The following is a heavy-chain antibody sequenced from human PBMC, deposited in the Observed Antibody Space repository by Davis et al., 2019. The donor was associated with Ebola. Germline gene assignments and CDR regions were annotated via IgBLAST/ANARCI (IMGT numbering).Heavy chain of an antibody. Sequence: PGGSLRLSCAASGFTFSSYSMNWVRQAPGKGLEWVSSISSSSSYIYYADSVKGRFTISRDNAKNSLYLQMNSLRAEDTAVYYCARAPFYGSGWYKHHYGMDVWGQGTTVTVSS. J-gene: IGHJ6*02. V-gene: IGHV3-21*01. CDR2: ISSSSSYI. CDR1: GFTFSSYS. D-gene: IGHD6-19*01. CDR3: ARAPFYGSGWYKHHYGMDV.